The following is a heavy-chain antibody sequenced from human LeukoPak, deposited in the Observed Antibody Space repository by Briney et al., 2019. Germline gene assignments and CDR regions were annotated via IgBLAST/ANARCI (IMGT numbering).Heavy chain of an antibody. D-gene: IGHD3-16*01. CDR2: INHSGST. V-gene: IGHV4-34*01. CDR3: ASAGPTFSVWAPNYYYYYMDV. CDR1: GGSFSGYY. J-gene: IGHJ6*03. Sequence: SETLSLTCAVYGGSFSGYYWSWIRQPPGKGLEWIGEINHSGSTNYNPSLKSRVTISVDTSKNQFSLKLSSVTAADTAVYYCASAGPTFSVWAPNYYYYYMDVWGKGTTVTVSS.